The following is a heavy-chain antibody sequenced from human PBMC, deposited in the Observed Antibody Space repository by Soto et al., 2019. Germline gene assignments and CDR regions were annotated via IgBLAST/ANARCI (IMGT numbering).Heavy chain of an antibody. J-gene: IGHJ6*02. CDR3: AKRSGGYYYGMDV. CDR1: GFTFSSYA. Sequence: EVQLLESGGGLVQPGGSLRLSCAASGFTFSSYAMSWVRQAPGKGLEWVSAISGSGGSTYYTDSVKGRFTISRDNSKNTLYLQMNSLRAEDTAVYYCAKRSGGYYYGMDVWGQGTTVTVSS. D-gene: IGHD2-15*01. V-gene: IGHV3-23*01. CDR2: ISGSGGST.